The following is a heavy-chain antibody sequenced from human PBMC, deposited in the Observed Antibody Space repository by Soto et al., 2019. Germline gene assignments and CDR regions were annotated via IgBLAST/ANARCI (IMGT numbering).Heavy chain of an antibody. CDR2: MNPDSGNT. D-gene: IGHD3-16*01. CDR3: ARGRFRRTWFDP. CDR1: GYTFTNYD. J-gene: IGHJ5*02. V-gene: IGHV1-8*01. Sequence: QVQLVQSGAEVKKPGASVKVSCKASGYTFTNYDINWVRQATGQGLEWMGWMNPDSGNTGQSKQFQGRVTMTRDTSISTAYMERSSLRSEDTAVYYCARGRFRRTWFDPWGQGTLVTVSS.